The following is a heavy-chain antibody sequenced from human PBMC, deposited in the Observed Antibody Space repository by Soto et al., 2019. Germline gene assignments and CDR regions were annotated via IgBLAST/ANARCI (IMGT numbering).Heavy chain of an antibody. J-gene: IGHJ4*02. CDR1: RGSFSDYS. Sequence: SETLSLTCAVYRGSFSDYSWSWIRQPPGKGLEWIGEINHSGSTNLHPSLKSRVTISVDTSKNQISLQLTSVTPEDTAVYYCARGAVADYSRVLDSWGQGTLVTVSS. CDR3: ARGAVADYSRVLDS. CDR2: INHSGST. D-gene: IGHD6-19*01. V-gene: IGHV4-34*01.